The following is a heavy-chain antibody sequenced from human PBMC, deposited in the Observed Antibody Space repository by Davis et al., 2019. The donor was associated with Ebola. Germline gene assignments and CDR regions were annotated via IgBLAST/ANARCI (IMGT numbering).Heavy chain of an antibody. D-gene: IGHD1-26*01. Sequence: MPSETLFLTCTVASGSVNSNVYSWNWIRQSPEKGLEWIGFIYNRGTTNYNPSLTSRVTISKDTSRNQFSLELRSLTAADTAVYYCAALFSGSYLAYVDVWGKGTTVTVS. V-gene: IGHV4-61*08. J-gene: IGHJ6*03. CDR3: AALFSGSYLAYVDV. CDR2: IYNRGTT. CDR1: SGSVNSNVYS.